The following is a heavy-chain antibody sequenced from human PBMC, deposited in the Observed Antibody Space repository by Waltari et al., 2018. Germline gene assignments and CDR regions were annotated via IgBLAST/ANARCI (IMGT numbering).Heavy chain of an antibody. D-gene: IGHD3-3*01. Sequence: QVQLQQWGAGLLKPSETLSLTCAVYGGSFSGYYWSWTRQPPGQGPAWIGEINHSGSTNYNPSLKSRVTISVDTSKNQFSLKLSSVTAADTAVYYCARGRILLYYDFWSGHENWFDPWGQGTLVTVSS. CDR3: ARGRILLYYDFWSGHENWFDP. CDR2: INHSGST. V-gene: IGHV4-34*01. CDR1: GGSFSGYY. J-gene: IGHJ5*02.